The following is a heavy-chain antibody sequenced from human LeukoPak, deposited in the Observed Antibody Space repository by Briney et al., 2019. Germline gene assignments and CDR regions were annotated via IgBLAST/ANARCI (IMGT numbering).Heavy chain of an antibody. D-gene: IGHD3-16*01. V-gene: IGHV6-1*01. CDR2: TYYRSKWYN. J-gene: IGHJ6*02. CDR1: GDSVSSNSAA. Sequence: SQTLSLTCAISGDSVSSNSAAWNWIRQSPSRGLEWLGRTYYRSKWYNDYAVSVKSRITINPDTSKNQFSLQLNSVTPEDTAVYYCARDRGPATVGEPSGMDVWGQGTTVTVSS. CDR3: ARDRGPATVGEPSGMDV.